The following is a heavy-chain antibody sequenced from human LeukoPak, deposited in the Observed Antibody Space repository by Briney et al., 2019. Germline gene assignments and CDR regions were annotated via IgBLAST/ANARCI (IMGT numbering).Heavy chain of an antibody. CDR1: GGSISSSSYY. CDR2: IDYSGCT. Sequence: PSETLSLTCTVSGGSISSSSYYWGWIHQPPGKGLEWIGSIDYSGCTYYNPSLKNRVTISVDTSKNQFSLKVRLVTAAYTAVYYCARHMVSGWYVPSGYWGQGTLVIVSS. J-gene: IGHJ4*02. CDR3: ARHMVSGWYVPSGY. D-gene: IGHD6-19*01. V-gene: IGHV4-39*01.